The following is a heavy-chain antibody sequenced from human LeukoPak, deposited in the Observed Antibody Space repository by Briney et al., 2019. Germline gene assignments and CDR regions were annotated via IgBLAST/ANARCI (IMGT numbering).Heavy chain of an antibody. CDR3: VRAALWFGEGPAFDS. J-gene: IGHJ4*02. Sequence: PGGSLRLSCAASGVTVSRNYMTWVRQAPGKGLKWGSIIYGGGTTYYADSVKGRFTISRDNSKNTLYLQMNNLRAEDTAIYYCVRAALWFGEGPAFDSWGQGTLVTVSS. V-gene: IGHV3-53*01. CDR2: IYGGGTT. D-gene: IGHD3-10*01. CDR1: GVTVSRNY.